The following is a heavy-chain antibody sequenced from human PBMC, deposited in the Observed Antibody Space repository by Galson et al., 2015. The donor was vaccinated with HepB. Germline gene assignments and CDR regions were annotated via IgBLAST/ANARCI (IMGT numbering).Heavy chain of an antibody. CDR3: ARGQSITIFGVVINPWDY. CDR1: GYTFTSYY. V-gene: IGHV1-46*01. Sequence: SVKVSCKASGYTFTSYYMHWVRQAPGQGLEWMGIINPSGGSTSYAQKFQGRVTMTRDTSTSTVYMELSSLRSEDTAVYYCARGQSITIFGVVINPWDYWGQGTLVTVSS. J-gene: IGHJ4*02. CDR2: INPSGGST. D-gene: IGHD3-3*01.